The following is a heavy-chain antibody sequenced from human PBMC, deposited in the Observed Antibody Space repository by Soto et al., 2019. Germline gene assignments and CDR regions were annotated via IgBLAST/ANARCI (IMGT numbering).Heavy chain of an antibody. J-gene: IGHJ4*02. CDR3: ARQRTSVVTQAYFDV. CDR1: GVSISSYY. CDR2: IYTGGST. Sequence: ETLSLSCTVSGVSISSYYWSWIRQPSGKGLEWIGRIYTGGSTNYNPSLRSRVSMSIDTSKDQFSLKLKSVTAADTALYFCARQRTSVVTQAYFDVRGPGSLVTVYS. D-gene: IGHD2-21*02. V-gene: IGHV4-4*07.